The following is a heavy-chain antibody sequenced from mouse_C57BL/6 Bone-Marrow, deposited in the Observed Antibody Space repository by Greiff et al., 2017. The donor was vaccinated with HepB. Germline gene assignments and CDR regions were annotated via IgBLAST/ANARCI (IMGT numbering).Heavy chain of an antibody. CDR1: GYTFTSYW. J-gene: IGHJ4*01. Sequence: QVQLQPGAELVKPGASVKLSCKASGYTFTSYWMHWVKQRPGRGLEWIGRIDPNSGGTKYNEKFKSKATLTVDKPSSTAYMQLSSLTSEDSAVYYCARSRSWENYYAMDYWGQGTSVTVSS. V-gene: IGHV1-72*01. CDR2: IDPNSGGT. CDR3: ARSRSWENYYAMDY. D-gene: IGHD4-1*01.